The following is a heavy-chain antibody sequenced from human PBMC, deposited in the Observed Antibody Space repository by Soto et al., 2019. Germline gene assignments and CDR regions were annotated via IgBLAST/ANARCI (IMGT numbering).Heavy chain of an antibody. D-gene: IGHD4-4*01. CDR3: VKDAISRNSVWDPFDV. V-gene: IGHV3-23*01. CDR2: IGGPGTDT. J-gene: IGHJ3*01. Sequence: PGGSLRLSCEASRFIFSDYAMTWVRQAPGKGLEWVSSIGGPGTDTYYADYVQGRFTISRDNSRDKLFLQMNSLTDADTAIYYCVKDAISRNSVWDPFDVWGQGTMVTVSS. CDR1: RFIFSDYA.